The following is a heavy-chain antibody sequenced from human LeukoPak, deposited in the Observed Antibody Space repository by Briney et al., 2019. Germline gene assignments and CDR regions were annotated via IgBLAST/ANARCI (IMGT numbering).Heavy chain of an antibody. V-gene: IGHV3-74*01. J-gene: IGHJ4*02. Sequence: GGSLRLSCAASGFTFSSYWMHWVRQAPGQGLEWVSRINSDGGSTTYADSVKGRFTISRDNAKNTMYLQMSSLRADDSAVYYWGRGGLTGQMAAFDYWGQGALVTVST. CDR3: GRGGLTGQMAAFDY. D-gene: IGHD3-9*01. CDR2: INSDGGST. CDR1: GFTFSSYW.